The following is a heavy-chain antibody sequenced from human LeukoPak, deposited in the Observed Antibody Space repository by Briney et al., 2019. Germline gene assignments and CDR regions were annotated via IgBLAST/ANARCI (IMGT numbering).Heavy chain of an antibody. V-gene: IGHV3-15*01. CDR3: APSNLAT. Sequence: GGSLRLSCAASGFTFSNAWMSWVRQAPGKGLEWVGRMRSKTDGGTTEYAAPGKGRFTISREESKNTMYVQMNSLKTEDTTVYYSAPSNLATWGQGTLVTVSS. J-gene: IGHJ5*02. CDR1: GFTFSNAW. CDR2: MRSKTDGGTT.